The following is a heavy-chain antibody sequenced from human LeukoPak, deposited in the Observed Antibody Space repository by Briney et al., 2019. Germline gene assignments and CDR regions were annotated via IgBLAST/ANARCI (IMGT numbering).Heavy chain of an antibody. CDR1: GSTVSSNY. J-gene: IGHJ4*02. Sequence: LSGGSLRLSCAASGSTVSSNYMSWVRQAPGKGLEWVSVIYSGGSTYYADSVKGRFTISRDNSKNTLYLQMNSLRAEDTAVYYCAKDAGSPYDYVWGTVGYWGQGTLVTVSS. CDR2: IYSGGST. V-gene: IGHV3-53*01. D-gene: IGHD3-16*01. CDR3: AKDAGSPYDYVWGTVGY.